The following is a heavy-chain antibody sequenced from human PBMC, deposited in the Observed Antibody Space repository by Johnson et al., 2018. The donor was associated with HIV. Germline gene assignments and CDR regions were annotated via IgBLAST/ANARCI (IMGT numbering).Heavy chain of an antibody. CDR1: GFTFSSYA. Sequence: QVQLVESGGGVVQPGRSLRLSCAASGFTFSSYAMHWVRQAPGKGLEWLAFIRYDGSNEYYVDSVKGRFTLSRDNSKNTLYLQMKSLRVEDTAVYYCARSPETGDRLWRAFDIWGHGTMVTVSS. V-gene: IGHV3-33*08. J-gene: IGHJ3*02. CDR2: IRYDGSNE. CDR3: ARSPETGDRLWRAFDI. D-gene: IGHD4-17*01.